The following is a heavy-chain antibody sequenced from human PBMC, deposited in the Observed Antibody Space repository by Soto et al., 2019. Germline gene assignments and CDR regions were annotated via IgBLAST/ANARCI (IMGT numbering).Heavy chain of an antibody. CDR1: GFTFSNAW. CDR3: TTDHPKGGTPPPFDY. V-gene: IGHV3-15*01. Sequence: GGSLRLSCAASGFTFSNAWMSWVRQAPGKGLEWVVRIKSKTDGGTKNYADTVKGRFTISRDDSKNPLYLQMNSLKTEDTAVYYCTTDHPKGGTPPPFDYWGQGTPVTVSS. D-gene: IGHD1-26*01. CDR2: IKSKTDGGTK. J-gene: IGHJ4*02.